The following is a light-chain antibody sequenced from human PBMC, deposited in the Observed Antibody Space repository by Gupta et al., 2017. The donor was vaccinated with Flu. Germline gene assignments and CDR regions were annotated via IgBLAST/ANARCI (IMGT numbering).Light chain of an antibody. J-gene: IGLJ2*01. V-gene: IGLV2-23*01. CDR2: EDN. CDR1: SSDVGSYNL. CDR3: SSYAGSRTVI. Sequence: QSALTQPASVSGSPGQSITISCSGTSSDVGSYNLVSWYQHHPGKAPKLIICEDNKRPSGVSNRFSGSKSGNTASLAISGLRPEDEADYYCSSYAGSRTVILGGGTKLTVL.